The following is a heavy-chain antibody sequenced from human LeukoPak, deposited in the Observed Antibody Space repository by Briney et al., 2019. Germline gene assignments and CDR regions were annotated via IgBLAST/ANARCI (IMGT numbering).Heavy chain of an antibody. CDR3: AKSTWIQLWLLDY. Sequence: GGSLRLSCAASGFTFSSYAMSWVRQAPGKGLEWVSAISGSGGSTYYADSVKCRFTISRDNSKNTLYLQMNSLRAEDTAVYYCAKSTWIQLWLLDYWGQGTLVTVSS. CDR2: ISGSGGST. J-gene: IGHJ4*02. CDR1: GFTFSSYA. D-gene: IGHD5-18*01. V-gene: IGHV3-23*01.